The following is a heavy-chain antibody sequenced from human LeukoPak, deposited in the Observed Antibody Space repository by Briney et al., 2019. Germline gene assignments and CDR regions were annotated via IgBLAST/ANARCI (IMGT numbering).Heavy chain of an antibody. D-gene: IGHD7-27*01. Sequence: PAGSLRLSCAASGFTVSSNYMTWVRQAPGKGLEWVSVIYSGGSTYYTDSVKGRFTISRDNSRNTLYLQMNSLRAEDTAVYYCAREDGDPYSPFDYWGQGTLVTVSS. CDR1: GFTVSSNY. CDR2: IYSGGST. V-gene: IGHV3-53*01. CDR3: AREDGDPYSPFDY. J-gene: IGHJ4*02.